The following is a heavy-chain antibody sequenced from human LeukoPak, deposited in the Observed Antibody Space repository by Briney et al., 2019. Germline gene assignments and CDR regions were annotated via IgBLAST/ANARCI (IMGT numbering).Heavy chain of an antibody. V-gene: IGHV3-23*01. CDR2: ISGSGGST. CDR1: GFTFSSYG. CDR3: TRDSYSSGWYAPTYYYYMDV. Sequence: PGGSLRLSCAASGFTFSSYGMSWVRQAPGKGLEWVSAISGSGGSTYYADSVKGRFTISRDNSKNTPYLQMNSLRAEDTAVYYCTRDSYSSGWYAPTYYYYMDVWGKGTTVTVSS. J-gene: IGHJ6*03. D-gene: IGHD6-19*01.